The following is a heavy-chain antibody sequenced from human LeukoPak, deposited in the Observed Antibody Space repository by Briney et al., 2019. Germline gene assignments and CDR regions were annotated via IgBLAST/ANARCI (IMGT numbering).Heavy chain of an antibody. CDR1: GFTFSSYA. CDR3: ARDEIGYCSGGSCYWGYFDY. D-gene: IGHD2-15*01. J-gene: IGHJ4*02. Sequence: PGGSLRLSCAASGFTFSSYAMSWVRQAPGKGLEWVAVISYDGSNKYYADSEKGRFTISRDNSKNTLYLQMNSLRAEDTAVYYCARDEIGYCSGGSCYWGYFDYWGQGTLVTVSS. V-gene: IGHV3-30-3*01. CDR2: ISYDGSNK.